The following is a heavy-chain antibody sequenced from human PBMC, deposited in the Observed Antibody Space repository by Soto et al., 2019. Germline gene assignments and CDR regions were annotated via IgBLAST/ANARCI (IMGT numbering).Heavy chain of an antibody. CDR2: FRSGGGT. D-gene: IGHD3-10*01. V-gene: IGHV4-4*08. J-gene: IGHJ6*02. Sequence: QVQLQESGPGLVKPSETLSLTCTVSGDSISSYNLAWIRQPPGKGLEWIGYFRSGGGTSYNPSLKARVAISAATCWRQFSLGLSSVPAADTAVYYCVRQGIGVLHGLVDVWGQGTTVTVSS. CDR3: VRQGIGVLHGLVDV. CDR1: GDSISSYN.